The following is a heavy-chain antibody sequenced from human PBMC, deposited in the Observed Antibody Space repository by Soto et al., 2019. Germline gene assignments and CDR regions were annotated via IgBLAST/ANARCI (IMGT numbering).Heavy chain of an antibody. V-gene: IGHV1-2*04. D-gene: IGHD4-17*01. Sequence: ASVKVSCKASGYTFTGYYMHWVRQAPGQGLEWMGWINPNSGGTNYAQKFQGWVTMTRDTSISTAYMELSRLRSDDTAVYYCARDPLAGDPGTFDIWGQGTMVTVSS. J-gene: IGHJ3*02. CDR1: GYTFTGYY. CDR3: ARDPLAGDPGTFDI. CDR2: INPNSGGT.